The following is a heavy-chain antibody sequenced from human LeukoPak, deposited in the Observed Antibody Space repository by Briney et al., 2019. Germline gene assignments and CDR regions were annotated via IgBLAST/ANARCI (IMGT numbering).Heavy chain of an antibody. J-gene: IGHJ3*02. V-gene: IGHV3-21*01. CDR1: GFTFSSNS. Sequence: KPGGSLRLSCAASGFTFSSNSMNSVRQAPGKGLEWVSSISSSSSYIYYADSVKGRFTISRDNAKNSLYLQMNSLRAEDTAVYYCARALGGSTGAFDIWGQGTMVTVSS. D-gene: IGHD3-16*01. CDR3: ARALGGSTGAFDI. CDR2: ISSSSSYI.